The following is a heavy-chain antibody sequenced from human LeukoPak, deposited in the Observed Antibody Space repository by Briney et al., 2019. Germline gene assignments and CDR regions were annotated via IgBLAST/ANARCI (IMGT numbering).Heavy chain of an antibody. Sequence: SETLSLSCTISGGSVSDYYWSWIRQSPGKGLEWIGYIYRTGSTSYSPSLKSRVTISADTSQNQFSLKLSSVTAADTGVYYCASRKLGNAYWGQGTLVTVSS. CDR2: IYRTGST. J-gene: IGHJ4*02. CDR1: GGSVSDYY. D-gene: IGHD7-27*01. CDR3: ASRKLGNAY. V-gene: IGHV4-59*02.